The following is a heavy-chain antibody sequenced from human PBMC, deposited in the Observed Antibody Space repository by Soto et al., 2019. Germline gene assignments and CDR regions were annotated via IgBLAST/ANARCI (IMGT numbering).Heavy chain of an antibody. V-gene: IGHV1-58*01. D-gene: IGHD6-13*01. Sequence: GASVKVSCKASGFTFTSSAVQWVRQARGQRLEWIGWIVVGSGNTNYAQKFQERVTITRDMSTSTAYVELSSLRSEDTAVYYCAADHAYSSSWWAGLDGMDVWGQGTTVTVSS. CDR1: GFTFTSSA. CDR2: IVVGSGNT. CDR3: AADHAYSSSWWAGLDGMDV. J-gene: IGHJ6*02.